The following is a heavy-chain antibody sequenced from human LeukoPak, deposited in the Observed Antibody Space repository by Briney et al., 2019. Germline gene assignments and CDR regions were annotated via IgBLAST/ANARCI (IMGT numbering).Heavy chain of an antibody. D-gene: IGHD2-2*01. CDR1: GXTFDDYG. CDR2: INWNGGST. CDR3: ARESGYCSSTSCYPFDY. J-gene: IGHJ4*02. Sequence: GGSLRLSCAASGXTFDDYGMSWVRQAPGKGLEWVFGINWNGGSTVYADSVKGRFTISRDNAKNSLYLQMNSMRAEDTALYYCARESGYCSSTSCYPFDYWGQGTLVTVSS. V-gene: IGHV3-20*04.